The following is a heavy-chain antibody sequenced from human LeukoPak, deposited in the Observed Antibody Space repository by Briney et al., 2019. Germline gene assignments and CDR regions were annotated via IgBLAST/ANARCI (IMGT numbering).Heavy chain of an antibody. CDR2: ISSSSSYI. Sequence: GGSLRLSCAASGFTFSSYSMNWVRQAPGKGLEWVSSISSSSSYIYYADSVKGRFTISRDNAKNSLYLQMNSLRAEDTAVYYCASVMTGPYYYYGMDVWGQGTTVTVSS. J-gene: IGHJ6*02. D-gene: IGHD3-9*01. CDR3: ASVMTGPYYYYGMDV. V-gene: IGHV3-21*01. CDR1: GFTFSSYS.